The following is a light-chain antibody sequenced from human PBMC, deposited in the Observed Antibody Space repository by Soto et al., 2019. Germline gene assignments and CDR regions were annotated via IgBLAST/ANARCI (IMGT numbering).Light chain of an antibody. V-gene: IGKV1-5*03. Sequence: DIQMTQSPSTLSGSVGDRVTITCRASQTISSWLAWYQQKPGKAPKLLIYKSSTLKSGVPSRFSGSGSGTEFTLTFSSLQPNDVATYYCQHYNSYSEAFGQGTKVDIK. J-gene: IGKJ1*01. CDR3: QHYNSYSEA. CDR2: KSS. CDR1: QTISSW.